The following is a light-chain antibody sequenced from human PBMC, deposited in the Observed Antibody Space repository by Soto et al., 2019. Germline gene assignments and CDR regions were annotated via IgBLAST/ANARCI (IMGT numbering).Light chain of an antibody. CDR2: WAS. V-gene: IGKV4-1*01. J-gene: IGKJ3*01. Sequence: DIVMTQSPDSLAVSLGERATINCKSSRNILYSPTNRDYLAWYQQKPGQPPKLLIYWASTRESGVPDRFSGSGSGTDVTLTSSSLQAEDVAVYYCHQYYTTFGSFGAGTKVDIK. CDR3: HQYYTTFGS. CDR1: RNILYSPTNRDY.